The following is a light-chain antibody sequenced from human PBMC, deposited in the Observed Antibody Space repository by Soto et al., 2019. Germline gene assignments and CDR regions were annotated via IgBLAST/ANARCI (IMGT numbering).Light chain of an antibody. J-gene: IGKJ1*01. CDR3: QQYGTAPGT. Sequence: SPGTRSLSPRERATRSCRASQSVSSSDLAWCQQKPGQAPRLLIYGASSRATGIPDRFSVRGTGTDFTLTLSRLEDVTFAVSFCQQYGTAPGTFGQGTKVDIK. V-gene: IGKV3-20*01. CDR1: QSVSSSD. CDR2: GAS.